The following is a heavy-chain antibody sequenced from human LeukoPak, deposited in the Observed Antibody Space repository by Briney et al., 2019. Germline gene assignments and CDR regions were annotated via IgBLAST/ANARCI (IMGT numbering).Heavy chain of an antibody. CDR3: ARDYYDSSGYYYVY. CDR2: IYSGGST. D-gene: IGHD3-22*01. V-gene: IGHV3-53*01. CDR1: GFTFSSYE. J-gene: IGHJ4*02. Sequence: GGSLRLSCAASGFTFSSYEMNWVRQAPGKGLEWVSVIYSGGSTYYADSVKGRFTISRDNSKNTLYLQMNSLRAEDTAVYYCARDYYDSSGYYYVYWGQGTLVTVSS.